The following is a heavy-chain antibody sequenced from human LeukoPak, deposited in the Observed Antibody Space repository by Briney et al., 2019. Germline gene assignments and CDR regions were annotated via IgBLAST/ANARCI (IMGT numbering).Heavy chain of an antibody. V-gene: IGHV3-74*03. CDR2: IHSDGIST. D-gene: IGHD3-10*01. J-gene: IGHJ4*02. Sequence: GGSLRLSCAASGFTFSSYNMNWVRQAPGKGLVWVSRIHSDGISTTYADSVKGRFTISRDNAKNTLYLQMNSLRAEDTAVYYCAKDMFRITMVRGVIDYWGQGTLVTVSS. CDR1: GFTFSSYN. CDR3: AKDMFRITMVRGVIDY.